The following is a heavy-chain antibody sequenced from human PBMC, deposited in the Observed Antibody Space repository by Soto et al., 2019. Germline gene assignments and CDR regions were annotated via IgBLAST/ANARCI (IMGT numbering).Heavy chain of an antibody. D-gene: IGHD1-1*01. J-gene: IGHJ6*02. V-gene: IGHV5-51*01. CDR2: IYPGDSDT. Sequence: GEALKSSGEGCGESVTSYWSGSLRQMPGKGLEWMGIIYPGDSDTRYSPSFQGQVTISADKSISTAYLQWSSLKASDTAMYYCARQRQPEEPYGMDVWGQGTTVTVSS. CDR1: GESVTSYW. CDR3: ARQRQPEEPYGMDV.